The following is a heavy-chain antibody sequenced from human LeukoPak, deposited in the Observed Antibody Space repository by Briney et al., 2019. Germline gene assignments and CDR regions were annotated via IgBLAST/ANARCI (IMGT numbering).Heavy chain of an antibody. J-gene: IGHJ4*02. V-gene: IGHV4-59*12. CDR1: GGSISGYY. CDR2: IYYSGST. D-gene: IGHD3-10*01. Sequence: SETLSLTCTVSGGSISGYYWSWIRQPPGKGLEWIGYIYYSGSTNYNPSLKSRVTISVDKSKNQFSLKLSSVTAADTAVYYCARLVWFAGRYFDYWGQGTLVTVSS. CDR3: ARLVWFAGRYFDY.